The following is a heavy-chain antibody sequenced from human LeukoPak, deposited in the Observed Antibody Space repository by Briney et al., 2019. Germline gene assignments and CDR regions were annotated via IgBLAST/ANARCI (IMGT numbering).Heavy chain of an antibody. Sequence: ASVKVSCKASGGTFSSYAISWVRQAPGQGLEWMGGIIPIFGTANYAQKFQGRVTITADESTSTAYMELSRLRSDDTAVYYCARAGQNRFDPWGQGTLVTVSS. CDR3: ARAGQNRFDP. D-gene: IGHD2/OR15-2a*01. CDR1: GGTFSSYA. CDR2: IIPIFGTA. V-gene: IGHV1-69*13. J-gene: IGHJ5*02.